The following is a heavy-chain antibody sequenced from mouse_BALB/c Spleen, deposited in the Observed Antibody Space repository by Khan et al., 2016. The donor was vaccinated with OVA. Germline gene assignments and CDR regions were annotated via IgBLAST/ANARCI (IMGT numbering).Heavy chain of an antibody. CDR1: GFTFSSFG. CDR2: ISGDSNTI. Sequence: EVELVESGGGLVQPGGSRKLSCVASGFTFSSFGMHWVRQAPEKGLEWVAYISGDSNTIYYTDTVMGRFNISRDNPKNTLFLQMTSLRSEDMAMYYCARSYFYGYYFDQWGQGTTLTVSS. J-gene: IGHJ2*01. CDR3: ARSYFYGYYFDQ. D-gene: IGHD1-1*01. V-gene: IGHV5-17*02.